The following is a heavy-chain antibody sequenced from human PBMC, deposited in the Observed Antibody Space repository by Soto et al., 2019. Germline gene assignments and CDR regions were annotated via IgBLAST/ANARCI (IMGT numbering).Heavy chain of an antibody. Sequence: ASVKVSCKASGYSFTKYGISWVRQAPGQGLEWMGWISGYDGKTNYEQKFQGRVTMTTDTSTSTAYMELRGLGSDDTAVYYCARDYGDGYTPPRVDYWGQGTLVTVSS. CDR2: ISGYDGKT. CDR3: ARDYGDGYTPPRVDY. D-gene: IGHD5-12*01. V-gene: IGHV1-18*01. J-gene: IGHJ4*02. CDR1: GYSFTKYG.